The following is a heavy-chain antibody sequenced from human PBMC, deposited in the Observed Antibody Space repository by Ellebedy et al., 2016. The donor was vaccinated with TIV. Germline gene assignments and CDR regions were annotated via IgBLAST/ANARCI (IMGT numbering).Heavy chain of an antibody. Sequence: SETLSLXXTVSGGSISSYYWSWIRQPPGKGLEWIGVINHSGSTNYNPSLKSRVTISVDTSKNQFSLKLSSVTAADTAVYYCARGNYYDSSGYYSRWFNPWGQGTLVTVSS. V-gene: IGHV4-34*01. D-gene: IGHD3-22*01. CDR1: GGSISSYY. CDR3: ARGNYYDSSGYYSRWFNP. CDR2: INHSGST. J-gene: IGHJ5*02.